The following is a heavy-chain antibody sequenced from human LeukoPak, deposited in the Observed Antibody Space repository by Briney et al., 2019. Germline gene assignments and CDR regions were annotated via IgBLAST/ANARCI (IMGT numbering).Heavy chain of an antibody. V-gene: IGHV3-23*01. J-gene: IGHJ4*02. CDR2: ISGSGGST. CDR3: AKPPYYYDSSGYYYYFDY. CDR1: GFTFSSYA. D-gene: IGHD3-22*01. Sequence: GSLRLSCAASGFTFSSYAMSWVRQAPGKGLEWVSAISGSGGSTYYADSVKGRFTISRDNSKNTLYLQMNSLRAEGTAVYYCAKPPYYYDSSGYYYYFDYWGQGTLVTVSS.